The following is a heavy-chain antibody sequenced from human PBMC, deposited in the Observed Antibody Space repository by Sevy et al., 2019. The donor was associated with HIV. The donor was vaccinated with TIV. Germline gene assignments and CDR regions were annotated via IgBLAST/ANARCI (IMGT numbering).Heavy chain of an antibody. V-gene: IGHV4-59*08. Sequence: SETLSLTCTVSGGSINSDHWNWIRQPPGMGLEWIGYVYYTGGTNYNPSLKNRVTISVDRTKNQFSLKLTSVTAADTAVYYCARRNDFDIWGQWTMVTVSS. CDR1: GGSINSDH. J-gene: IGHJ3*02. CDR3: ARRNDFDI. CDR2: VYYTGGT.